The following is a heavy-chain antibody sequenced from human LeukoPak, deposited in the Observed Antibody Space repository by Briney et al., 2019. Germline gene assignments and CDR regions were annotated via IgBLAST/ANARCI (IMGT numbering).Heavy chain of an antibody. CDR2: INDRGDTT. V-gene: IGHV3-23*01. CDR3: VCGWYFDY. Sequence: GGSLRLSCAGSGFTFSSYAMSWVRQAPGEGLEWVSNINDRGDTTYNADSVKGRFTISRDSSKNTLFLQMSTLRAEDTAVYYCVCGWYFDYWGQGTLVTVSS. D-gene: IGHD6-19*01. CDR1: GFTFSSYA. J-gene: IGHJ4*02.